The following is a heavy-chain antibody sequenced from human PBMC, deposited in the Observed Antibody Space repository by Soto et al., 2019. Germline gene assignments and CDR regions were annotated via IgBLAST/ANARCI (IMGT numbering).Heavy chain of an antibody. CDR1: GFTFSGYT. CDR3: ARAQRSSGGGDY. D-gene: IGHD2-8*02. J-gene: IGHJ4*02. CDR2: ISSSASYL. Sequence: EVQLVESGGGLVKPGGSLRLSCAASGFTFSGYTMNWVRQAPGKGLEWVSSISSSASYLYYADSVKGRFTISRDNTKNSLYLQMKSLRVGDTAVYYCARAQRSSGGGDYWGQGTLVTVSS. V-gene: IGHV3-21*01.